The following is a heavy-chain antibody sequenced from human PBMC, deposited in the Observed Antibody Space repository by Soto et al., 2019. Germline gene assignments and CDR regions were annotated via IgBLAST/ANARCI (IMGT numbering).Heavy chain of an antibody. CDR1: GFTFSSYA. CDR2: ISGSGGST. D-gene: IGHD2-15*01. CDR3: AKGPLGYCSGGSCFYYYYYMDV. J-gene: IGHJ6*03. V-gene: IGHV3-23*01. Sequence: PGGSLRLSCAASGFTFSSYAMSWVRQAPGKGLEWVSAISGSGGSTYYADSVKGRFTISRDNSKNTLYLQMNSLRAEDTAVYYCAKGPLGYCSGGSCFYYYYYMDVWGKGTTVTVSS.